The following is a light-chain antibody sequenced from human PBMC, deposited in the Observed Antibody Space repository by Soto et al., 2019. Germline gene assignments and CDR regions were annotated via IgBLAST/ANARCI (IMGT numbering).Light chain of an antibody. Sequence: QSVLTQPPSLSGAPGQRVTISCTGSSSDIGAGSEVHWYQQLPGTAPKLLIFGSTNRPSGVPDRFSGSKSVTSASLAITGLQAEDEADYYCQSYDNSLSAYVFGTGTQLTVL. CDR3: QSYDNSLSAYV. CDR1: SSDIGAGSE. J-gene: IGLJ7*01. V-gene: IGLV1-40*01. CDR2: GST.